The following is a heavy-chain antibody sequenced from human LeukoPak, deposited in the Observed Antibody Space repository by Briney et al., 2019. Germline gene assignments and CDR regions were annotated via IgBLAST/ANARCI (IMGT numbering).Heavy chain of an antibody. D-gene: IGHD2-2*01. Sequence: GGSLRLSCAASGFSFTTYGMSWVRQAPGKGLEWVSGISAGGDRTYYADSVKGRFTISRDNSKNTLYLQMNSLRAEDTAVYYCAKGALYCSSTSCSTYYYYYMDVWGKGTTVTISS. CDR1: GFSFTTYG. V-gene: IGHV3-23*01. CDR3: AKGALYCSSTSCSTYYYYYMDV. CDR2: ISAGGDRT. J-gene: IGHJ6*03.